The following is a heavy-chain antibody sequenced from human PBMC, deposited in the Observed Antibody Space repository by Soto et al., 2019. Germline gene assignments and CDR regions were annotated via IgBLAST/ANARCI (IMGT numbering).Heavy chain of an antibody. CDR3: ARDRWEYGDQTYYYYGMDV. CDR2: IYYSGST. Sequence: QVQLQESGPGLVKPSQTLSLTCTVSGGSISSGDYYWSWIRQPPGKGLEWIGYIYYSGSTYYNPSLKSRVTISVDTSKNQCSLKLSSVTAADTAVYYCARDRWEYGDQTYYYYGMDVWGQGTTVTVSS. D-gene: IGHD4-17*01. CDR1: GGSISSGDYY. J-gene: IGHJ6*02. V-gene: IGHV4-30-4*01.